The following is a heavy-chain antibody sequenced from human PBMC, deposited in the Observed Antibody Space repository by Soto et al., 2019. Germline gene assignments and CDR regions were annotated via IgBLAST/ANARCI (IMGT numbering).Heavy chain of an antibody. CDR3: ASQPLRGLYFDY. CDR2: INHSGST. Sequence: PSETLSLTCAVYGGSFSGYYWSWIRQPPGKGLEWIGEINHSGSTNYNPSLKSRVTISVDTSKNQFSLKLSSVTAADTAVYYCASQPLRGLYFDYWGQGTLVTVSS. J-gene: IGHJ4*02. CDR1: GGSFSGYY. V-gene: IGHV4-34*01.